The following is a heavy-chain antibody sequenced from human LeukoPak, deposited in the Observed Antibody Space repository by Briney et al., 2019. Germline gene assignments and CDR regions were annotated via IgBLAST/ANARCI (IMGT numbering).Heavy chain of an antibody. CDR1: GFTFTSYY. D-gene: IGHD2-15*01. Sequence: GASVKVSCKASGFTFTSYYMHWVRQAPGQGLEWMGIINPSGSYTSYAQKFQGRVTMTRDTSTSTVYMELSSLRSEDTAVYYCASDNSGGSTWWFDPWGQGTLVTVSS. CDR3: ASDNSGGSTWWFDP. CDR2: INPSGSYT. J-gene: IGHJ5*02. V-gene: IGHV1-46*01.